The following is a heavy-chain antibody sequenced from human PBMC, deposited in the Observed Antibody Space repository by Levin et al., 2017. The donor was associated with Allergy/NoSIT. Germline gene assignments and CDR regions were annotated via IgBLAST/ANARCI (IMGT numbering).Heavy chain of an antibody. D-gene: IGHD1-1*01. CDR2: IHNSGVT. V-gene: IGHV4-30-4*01. J-gene: IGHJ2*01. Sequence: SETLSLTCTVSGASITSGNYYWNWVRQPPGRGLDWIGYIHNSGVTYYNASLKSRATILLDTSKNQMSLKLTSVTAADTAVYYCARDIHLERNPWFFDLWGPGTLATVSS. CDR3: ARDIHLERNPWFFDL. CDR1: GASITSGNYY.